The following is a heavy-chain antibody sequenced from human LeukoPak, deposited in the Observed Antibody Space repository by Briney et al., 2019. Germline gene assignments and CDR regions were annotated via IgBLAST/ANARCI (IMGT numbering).Heavy chain of an antibody. CDR3: ARGESYDSSGYYRYYYYGMDV. V-gene: IGHV3-30*04. Sequence: GGSLRLSCAASGFTFSSYAMHWVRQAPGKGLEWVAVISYDGSNKYYADSVKGRFTISRDNSKNTLYLQMNSLRAEDTAVYYCARGESYDSSGYYRYYYYGMDVWGQGTTVTVSS. CDR1: GFTFSSYA. D-gene: IGHD3-22*01. CDR2: ISYDGSNK. J-gene: IGHJ6*02.